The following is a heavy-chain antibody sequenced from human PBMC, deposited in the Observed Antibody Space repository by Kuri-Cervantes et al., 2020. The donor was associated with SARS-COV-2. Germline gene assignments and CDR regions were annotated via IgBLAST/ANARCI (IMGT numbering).Heavy chain of an antibody. CDR1: GFTFSYYY. CDR2: ISTSGRYI. CDR3: ARVGYDFWSGPNWFDP. Sequence: LSLTCAASGFTFSYYYMSGVRQAPGKGLEWVSSISTSGRYIYYSDSVKGRFTTSRDNAKNSLYLQMNSLRAEDTAVYYCARVGYDFWSGPNWFDPWGQGTLVTVSS. V-gene: IGHV3-21*01. D-gene: IGHD3-3*01. J-gene: IGHJ5*02.